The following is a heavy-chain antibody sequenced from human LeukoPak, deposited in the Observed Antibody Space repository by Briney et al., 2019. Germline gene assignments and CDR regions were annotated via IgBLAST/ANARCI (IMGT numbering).Heavy chain of an antibody. V-gene: IGHV4-34*01. CDR3: ARGRPSVDYMIVVVKPYYNWFDP. J-gene: IGHJ5*02. CDR2: INHSGST. CDR1: GGSFSGYY. D-gene: IGHD3-22*01. Sequence: SETLSLTCAVYGGSFSGYYWSWIRQPPGKGLEWIGEINHSGSTNYNPSLKSRVTISVDTSKNQFSLKLSSVTAADTAVYYCARGRPSVDYMIVVVKPYYNWFDPWDQGTLVTVSS.